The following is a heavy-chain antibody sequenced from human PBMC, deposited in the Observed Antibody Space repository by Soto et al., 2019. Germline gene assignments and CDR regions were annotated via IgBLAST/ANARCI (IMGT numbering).Heavy chain of an antibody. Sequence: SETLSLTCTVSGGSISSYYWSWIRQPPGKGLEWIGYIYYSGSTNYNPSLKSRVTISVDTSKNQFSLKLSSVTAADTAVYYCARTYYDILTGYYVNSYYFDYWGQGTLVTVS. CDR2: IYYSGST. CDR1: GGSISSYY. D-gene: IGHD3-9*01. J-gene: IGHJ4*02. V-gene: IGHV4-59*08. CDR3: ARTYYDILTGYYVNSYYFDY.